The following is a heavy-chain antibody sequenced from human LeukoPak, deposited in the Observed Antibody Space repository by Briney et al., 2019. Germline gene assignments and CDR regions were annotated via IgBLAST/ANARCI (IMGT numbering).Heavy chain of an antibody. V-gene: IGHV4-34*01. J-gene: IGHJ4*02. CDR2: INHSGST. CDR3: ARSLYYDYVWGSYRGNRHFDY. CDR1: GGSSSGYY. Sequence: SETLSLTCAVYGGSSSGYYWSWIRQPPGKGLEWIGEINHSGSTNYNPSLKSRVTISVDTSKNQFSLKLSSVTAADTAVYYCARSLYYDYVWGSYRGNRHFDYWGQGTLVTVSS. D-gene: IGHD3-16*02.